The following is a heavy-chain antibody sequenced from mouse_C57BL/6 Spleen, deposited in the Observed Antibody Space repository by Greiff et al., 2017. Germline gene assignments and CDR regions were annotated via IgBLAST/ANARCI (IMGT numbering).Heavy chain of an antibody. CDR3: AREGSTMITRRYYYAMDY. D-gene: IGHD2-4*01. V-gene: IGHV1-26*01. Sequence: EVQLQQSGPELVKPGASVKISCKASGYTFTDYYMNWVKQSHGKSLEWIGDINPNNGGTSYNQKFKGKATLTVDKSSSTAYMELRSLTSEDSAVYYCAREGSTMITRRYYYAMDYWGQGTSVTVSS. CDR2: INPNNGGT. CDR1: GYTFTDYY. J-gene: IGHJ4*01.